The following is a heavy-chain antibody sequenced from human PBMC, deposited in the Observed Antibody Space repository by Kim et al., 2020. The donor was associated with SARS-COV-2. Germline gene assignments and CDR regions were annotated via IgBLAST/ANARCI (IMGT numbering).Heavy chain of an antibody. CDR1: GFTFSSYA. CDR3: AKDRAAAAGTGQFDY. Sequence: GGSLRLSCAASGFTFSSYAMTWVRQAPGKGLEWVSAISGSGYNTYYADSARGRFTISRDSSQNTVYLQVTSQRDDDTAGYYCAKDRAAAAGTGQFDYWGQNTLVPVSS. D-gene: IGHD6-13*01. CDR2: ISGSGYNT. V-gene: IGHV3-23*01. J-gene: IGHJ4*02.